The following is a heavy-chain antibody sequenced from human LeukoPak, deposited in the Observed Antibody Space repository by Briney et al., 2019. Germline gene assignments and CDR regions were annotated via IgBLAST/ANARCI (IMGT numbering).Heavy chain of an antibody. Sequence: GGSLRLSCAASGFTFSSYAMSWVRQAPGKGLEWVSAISGSGGSTYYADSVKGRFTISRDNSKNTLYLQMNSPRAEDTAVYYCAKDLRGSGWYLGYFDYWGQGTLVTVSS. CDR2: ISGSGGST. V-gene: IGHV3-23*01. D-gene: IGHD6-19*01. J-gene: IGHJ4*02. CDR1: GFTFSSYA. CDR3: AKDLRGSGWYLGYFDY.